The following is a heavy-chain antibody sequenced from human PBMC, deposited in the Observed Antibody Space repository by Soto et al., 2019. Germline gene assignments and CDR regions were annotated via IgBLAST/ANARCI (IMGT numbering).Heavy chain of an antibody. V-gene: IGHV1-8*01. Sequence: QVPLVQSGAEVKKPGASVKVSCKASGYTFTSYDINWVRQATGQGLEWMGWMNPNSGNTGYAQKFQGRVTMTRNTSISTAYMELSSLRSEDTAVYYCARGALYSNYRPPTSWYYYMDVWGKGTTVTVSS. CDR2: MNPNSGNT. CDR3: ARGALYSNYRPPTSWYYYMDV. CDR1: GYTFTSYD. D-gene: IGHD4-4*01. J-gene: IGHJ6*03.